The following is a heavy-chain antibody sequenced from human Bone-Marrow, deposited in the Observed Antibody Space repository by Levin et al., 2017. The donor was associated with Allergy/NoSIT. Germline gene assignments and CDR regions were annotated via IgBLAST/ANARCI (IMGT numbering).Heavy chain of an antibody. CDR1: GYSFTYYA. CDR3: ARDGRGFQFLSSGYYLPHDP. D-gene: IGHD3-22*01. Sequence: KPGGSLRLSCKASGYSFTYYAINWVRQAPGQGLEWMGWINTNTGTPAYAQGFTGRFVFSLDTSVNTAYLQISNLKAEDTAMYYCARDGRGFQFLSSGYYLPHDPWGQGTLVTVSS. J-gene: IGHJ5*02. CDR2: INTNTGTP. V-gene: IGHV7-4-1*02.